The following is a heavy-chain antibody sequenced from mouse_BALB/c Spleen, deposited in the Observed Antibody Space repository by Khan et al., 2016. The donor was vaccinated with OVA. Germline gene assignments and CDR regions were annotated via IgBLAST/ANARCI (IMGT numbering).Heavy chain of an antibody. CDR2: INPTPGYT. J-gene: IGHJ2*01. CDR1: GYTFTSYW. D-gene: IGHD6-1*01. V-gene: IGHV1-7*01. Sequence: QIQLVQSVAELAKPGASVKMSCTASGYTFTSYWMHWIKQRPGQGLEWIGYINPTPGYTDYIQKFKDKAILTADKSSCLPYMQLSSRPLNASGCADYKRKVKDEAEMTADRSYSTACRQLSSLTSDDSAVYYCARERIDDWGEGTAVTVSS. CDR3: KRKVKDEAEMTADRSYSTACRQLSSLTSDDSAVYYCARERIDD.